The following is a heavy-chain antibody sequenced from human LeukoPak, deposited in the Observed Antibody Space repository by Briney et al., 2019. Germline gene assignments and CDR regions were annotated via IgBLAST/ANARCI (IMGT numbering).Heavy chain of an antibody. Sequence: GASVKVSCKASGGTFSSYAISWVRQAPGQGLEWMGGIIPIFGTANYAQKFQGRVTITRDTSASTAYMELSSLRSEDTAVYYCARVKNLSLTAMVNYGMDVWGQGTTVTVSS. J-gene: IGHJ6*02. D-gene: IGHD5-18*01. V-gene: IGHV1-69*05. CDR1: GGTFSSYA. CDR2: IIPIFGTA. CDR3: ARVKNLSLTAMVNYGMDV.